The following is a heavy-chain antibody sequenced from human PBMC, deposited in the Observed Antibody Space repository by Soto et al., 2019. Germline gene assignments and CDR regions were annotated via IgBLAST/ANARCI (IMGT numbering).Heavy chain of an antibody. D-gene: IGHD3-3*01. CDR2: IVPMFGTA. J-gene: IGHJ5*02. CDR1: GGTFGNTA. CDR3: ARDGDPGYSFWSGPLGGGRFDP. V-gene: IGHV1-69*12. Sequence: QVQLVQSGAEVKEPGSSVNVSCKTYGGTFGNTAVTWVRQAPGQGLEWIGGIVPMFGTANNAQKFRGRVTITADESTSTAYMELSSLRSDDTAVYYCARDGDPGYSFWSGPLGGGRFDPWGQGTLVTVSS.